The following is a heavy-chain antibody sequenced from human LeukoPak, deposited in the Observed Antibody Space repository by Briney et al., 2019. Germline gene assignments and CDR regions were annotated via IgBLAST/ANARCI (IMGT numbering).Heavy chain of an antibody. J-gene: IGHJ4*02. Sequence: GGSLRLSCAASRFTVSSNYMSWVRQAPGKGLEWVSVIYSGGSTYYADSVKGRFTISRDNSKNTLYLQMNSLRAEGTAVYYCARNLGDDSSGYSDYWGQGTLVTVSS. D-gene: IGHD3-22*01. CDR3: ARNLGDDSSGYSDY. CDR1: RFTVSSNY. V-gene: IGHV3-53*01. CDR2: IYSGGST.